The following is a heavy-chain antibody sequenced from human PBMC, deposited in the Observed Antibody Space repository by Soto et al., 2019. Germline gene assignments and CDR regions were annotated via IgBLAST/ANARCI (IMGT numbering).Heavy chain of an antibody. CDR3: AREGQGYYPWNWFDP. V-gene: IGHV1-69*02. CDR2: IIPILGIA. J-gene: IGHJ5*02. D-gene: IGHD3-3*01. Sequence: GASVKVSCKASGGTFSSYTISWVRQAPGQGLEWMGRIIPILGIANYAQKFQGRVTITADKSTSTAYMELSSLRSEDTAVYYCAREGQGYYPWNWFDPWGQGTLVTVSS. CDR1: GGTFSSYT.